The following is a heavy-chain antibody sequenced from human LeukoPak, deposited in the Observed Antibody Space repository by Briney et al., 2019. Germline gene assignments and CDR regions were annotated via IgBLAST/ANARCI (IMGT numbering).Heavy chain of an antibody. CDR1: GGSISSSNW. D-gene: IGHD6-13*01. J-gene: IGHJ3*02. Sequence: SGTLSLTCAVSGGSISSSNWWSWVRQPPGKGLEWIGEIYHSGSTNYNPSLKSRVTISVDKSKNQFSLKLSSVTAADTAVYYCARSNLLYSSSWYPSTNNAFDIWGQGTMVTVSS. CDR3: ARSNLLYSSSWYPSTNNAFDI. CDR2: IYHSGST. V-gene: IGHV4-4*02.